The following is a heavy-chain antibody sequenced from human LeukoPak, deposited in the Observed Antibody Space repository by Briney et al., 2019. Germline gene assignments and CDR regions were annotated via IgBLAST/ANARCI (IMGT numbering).Heavy chain of an antibody. CDR2: MNPNTGNT. V-gene: IGHV1-8*01. D-gene: IGHD6-19*01. J-gene: IGHJ4*02. CDR1: GYTFTSFD. CDR3: ARKTVAGTGLSY. Sequence: ASVKVSCKASGYTFTSFDINWVRQATGQGLEWMGWMNPNTGNTGYAQKFQGRVTMTRNTSISTAYMELSSLRSEDTAVYYCARKTVAGTGLSYRGQGTLVTVSS.